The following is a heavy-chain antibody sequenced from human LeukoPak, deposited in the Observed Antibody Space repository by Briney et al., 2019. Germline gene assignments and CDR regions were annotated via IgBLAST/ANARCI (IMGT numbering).Heavy chain of an antibody. CDR1: GFTFEQYA. J-gene: IGHJ4*02. D-gene: IGHD2-15*01. CDR2: ISGSGASA. Sequence: PGGPLRLSCAASGFTFEQYAMAWVRQAPGKGLEWVSSISGSGASAYYADSVKGRFTISRDNSKNTVNLQMNSLRAEDTALYYCAKWLTYCSGGNCYGGEGFWGQGTLVTVSS. CDR3: AKWLTYCSGGNCYGGEGF. V-gene: IGHV3-23*01.